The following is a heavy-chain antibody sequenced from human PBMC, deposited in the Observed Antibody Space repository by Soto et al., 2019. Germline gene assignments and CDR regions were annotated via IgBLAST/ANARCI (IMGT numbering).Heavy chain of an antibody. CDR1: GLTFSDYY. CDR2: ISSSSSYT. Sequence: PGGALRLSCAAAGLTFSDYYMSWIRQARGKGLEGVSYISSSSSYTNYADSVKGRFTISRDNAKNSLYLQMNSLSAEDTAVYYCARARLYSSPFDYWGQGTLVTVSS. V-gene: IGHV3-11*06. D-gene: IGHD6-13*01. J-gene: IGHJ4*02. CDR3: ARARLYSSPFDY.